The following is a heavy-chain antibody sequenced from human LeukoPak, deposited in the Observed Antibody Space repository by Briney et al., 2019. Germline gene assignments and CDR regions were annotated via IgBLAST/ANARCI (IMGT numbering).Heavy chain of an antibody. D-gene: IGHD6-19*01. CDR3: AKGRMGGWSYFDY. CDR2: ITWNSGDR. CDR1: GFTFNDYT. V-gene: IGHV3-9*01. J-gene: IGHJ4*02. Sequence: GGSLRLSCAASGFTFNDYTMQWVRQAPGKGLEWVSGITWNSGDRDYADSVKGRFTISRDNAKNSLFLDMNSLRPEDTAVYYCAKGRMGGWSYFDYWGQGIVVTVSS.